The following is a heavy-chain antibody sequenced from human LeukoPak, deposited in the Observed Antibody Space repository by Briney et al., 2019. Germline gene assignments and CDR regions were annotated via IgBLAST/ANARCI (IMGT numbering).Heavy chain of an antibody. J-gene: IGHJ6*02. CDR3: AREWRRAVAGTGHYYYYYGMDV. CDR2: ISAYNGNT. CDR1: GYTFTSYG. D-gene: IGHD6-19*01. V-gene: IGHV1-18*01. Sequence: ASVKVSCKASGYTFTSYGISWVRQAPGQGLEWMGWISAYNGNTNYAQKLQGRVTMTTDTSTSTAYMELSSLRSEDTAVYYCAREWRRAVAGTGHYYYYYGMDVWGQGTTVTVSS.